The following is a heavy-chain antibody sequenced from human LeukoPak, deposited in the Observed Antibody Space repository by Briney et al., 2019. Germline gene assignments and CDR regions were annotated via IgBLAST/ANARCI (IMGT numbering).Heavy chain of an antibody. CDR2: INHSGST. CDR1: GGSFSGYY. CDR3: ARGQYCSGGSCYSDWFDP. D-gene: IGHD2-15*01. V-gene: IGHV4-34*01. Sequence: SETLSLTCAVYGGSFSGYYWSWIRQPPGKGLEWIGEINHSGSTNYNPSLKSRVTISVDTSKNQFSLRLSSVTAADTAVYYCARGQYCSGGSCYSDWFDPWGQGTLVTVSS. J-gene: IGHJ5*02.